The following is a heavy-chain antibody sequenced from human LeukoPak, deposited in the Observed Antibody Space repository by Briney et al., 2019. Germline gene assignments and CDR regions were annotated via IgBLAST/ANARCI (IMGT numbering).Heavy chain of an antibody. CDR2: INSDGSWT. J-gene: IGHJ5*02. CDR3: ARDFKVATREDNWFDP. D-gene: IGHD5-12*01. CDR1: GNYW. Sequence: GSLRLSCAASGNYWMHWVRQAPGKGLVWVSHINSDGSWTSYADSVKGRFTISRDNSKNTLYLQMNSMRAEDTAVYYCARDFKVATREDNWFDPWGQGTLVTVSS. V-gene: IGHV3-74*01.